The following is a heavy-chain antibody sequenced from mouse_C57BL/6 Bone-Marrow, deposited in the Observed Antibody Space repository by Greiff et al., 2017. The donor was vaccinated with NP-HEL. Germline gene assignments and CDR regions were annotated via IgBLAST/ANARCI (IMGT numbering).Heavy chain of an antibody. Sequence: VQLKESGAELVKPGASVKLSCTASGFNIKDYYMHWVKQRTEQGLEWIGRIDPEDGETKYAPKFQGKATITADTSSSTAYLQLSSLTSEDTAVYYCARDITTVAYYFDYWGQGTTLTVSS. D-gene: IGHD1-1*01. J-gene: IGHJ2*01. V-gene: IGHV14-2*01. CDR1: GFNIKDYY. CDR3: ARDITTVAYYFDY. CDR2: IDPEDGET.